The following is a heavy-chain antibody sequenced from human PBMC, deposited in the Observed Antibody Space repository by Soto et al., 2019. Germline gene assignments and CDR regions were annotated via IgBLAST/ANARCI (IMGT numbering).Heavy chain of an antibody. CDR2: ISGSGDST. CDR3: ARELAYCSGGSCYMEGAFDI. Sequence: QPGGSLRLSCAASGSTFSSYAMSWVRQAPGKGLEWVSVISGSGDSTYYADSVKGRFTISRDNSKNTLYLQMNSLRAEDTAVYYCARELAYCSGGSCYMEGAFDIWGQGTMVTVSS. D-gene: IGHD2-15*01. J-gene: IGHJ3*02. V-gene: IGHV3-23*01. CDR1: GSTFSSYA.